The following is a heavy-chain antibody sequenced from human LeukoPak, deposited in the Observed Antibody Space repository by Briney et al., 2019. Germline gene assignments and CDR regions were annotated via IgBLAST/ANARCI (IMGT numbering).Heavy chain of an antibody. CDR2: IYYSGST. CDR1: GGSISSYY. J-gene: IGHJ4*02. V-gene: IGHV4-59*08. CDR3: ARHERQQLAHFDY. Sequence: SETLSLTCTVSGGSISSYYWSWIRQPPGKGLEWIGYIYYSGSTNYNPSLKSRVTISVDTSKNQFSLNLSSVTAADTAVYYYARHERQQLAHFDYWGQGTLVTVSS. D-gene: IGHD6-13*01.